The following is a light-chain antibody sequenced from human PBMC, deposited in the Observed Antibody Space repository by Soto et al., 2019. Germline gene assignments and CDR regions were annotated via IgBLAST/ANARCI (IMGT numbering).Light chain of an antibody. V-gene: IGLV2-14*01. CDR2: HVS. Sequence: QSVLTQPAPVSGSPGQSITISCTGTSSDVGGYNYVSWYQQYPGKAPKLMIYHVSNRPSGVSNRFSGSKSGNSASLTISGLQAEDEADYYCSSYTSTSTYVFGTGTKATVL. CDR1: SSDVGGYNY. CDR3: SSYTSTSTYV. J-gene: IGLJ1*01.